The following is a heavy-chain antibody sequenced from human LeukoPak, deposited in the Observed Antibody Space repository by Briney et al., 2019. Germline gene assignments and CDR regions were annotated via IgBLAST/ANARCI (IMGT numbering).Heavy chain of an antibody. V-gene: IGHV3-23*01. D-gene: IGHD4-17*01. J-gene: IGHJ5*02. Sequence: GGSLRLSCAASGFTFSSYAMSWVRQAPGKGLEWVSVISGSGGSTYYADYVKGRFTISRDNSKNTLYLQMNSLRADDTAVYYCAKGARGDTVTSIVGLNWFDPWGQGTLVTVSS. CDR3: AKGARGDTVTSIVGLNWFDP. CDR1: GFTFSSYA. CDR2: ISGSGGST.